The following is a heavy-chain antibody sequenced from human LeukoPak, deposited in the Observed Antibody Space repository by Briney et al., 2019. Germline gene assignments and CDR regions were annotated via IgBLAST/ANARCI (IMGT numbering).Heavy chain of an antibody. Sequence: GESLKISCKGSGYNFPNYWIAWVRQMPGKGLEWMGIIYPGDSDTRYSPSFQGQVTISADKSISTAYLQWSSLKASDTTMYYCARGSYYYDSSGYYHHDAFDIWGQGTMVTVSS. J-gene: IGHJ3*02. V-gene: IGHV5-51*01. CDR2: IYPGDSDT. CDR3: ARGSYYYDSSGYYHHDAFDI. D-gene: IGHD3-22*01. CDR1: GYNFPNYW.